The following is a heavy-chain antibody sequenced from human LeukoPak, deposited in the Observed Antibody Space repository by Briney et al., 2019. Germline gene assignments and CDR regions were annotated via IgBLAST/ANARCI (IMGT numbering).Heavy chain of an antibody. D-gene: IGHD5-12*01. CDR2: IYYSGST. CDR3: ARDPRMGDSGYDS. CDR1: GGSISSYY. V-gene: IGHV4-59*06. Sequence: SETLSLTCTVSGGSISSYYWSWIRQPPGKGLEWIGYIYYSGSTYYNPSLKSRVTISVDTSKNQFSLKLSSVTAADTAVYYCARDPRMGDSGYDSWGQGTLVTVSS. J-gene: IGHJ5*02.